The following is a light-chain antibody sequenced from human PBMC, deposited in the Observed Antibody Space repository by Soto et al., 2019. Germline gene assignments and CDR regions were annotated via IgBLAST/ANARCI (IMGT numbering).Light chain of an antibody. CDR1: QGIGSA. Sequence: ALQLTQSPSSLSASIGDRVTITCRARQGIGSALAWYQQAPGKPPKLLIFDASTLENGVPSRFSGGGSGTEFTLTISSLQPEDFATYYCLLFNTYPQAFGGGTKVEIK. V-gene: IGKV1-13*02. J-gene: IGKJ4*01. CDR3: LLFNTYPQA. CDR2: DAS.